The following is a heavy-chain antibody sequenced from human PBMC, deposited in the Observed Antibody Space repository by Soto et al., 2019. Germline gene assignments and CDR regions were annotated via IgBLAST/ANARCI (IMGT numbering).Heavy chain of an antibody. Sequence: QITLKESGPTLVKPTQTLTLTCTFSGFSLSSTRVAVGWIRQPPGKALEWLALIYWDDDKRYSPFLKSRLTITKDTSKNQVVLTMTTMDPVDTATYYCAHSVVAGLGYYFDYWGQGTLGTVSS. CDR1: GFSLSSTRVA. CDR2: IYWDDDK. V-gene: IGHV2-5*02. J-gene: IGHJ4*02. CDR3: AHSVVAGLGYYFDY. D-gene: IGHD6-19*01.